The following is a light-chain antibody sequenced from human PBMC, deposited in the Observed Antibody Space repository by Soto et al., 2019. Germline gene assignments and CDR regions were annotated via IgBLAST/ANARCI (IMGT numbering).Light chain of an antibody. Sequence: EIVLTQSPGTLSLSPGEGATLSCRASQTVSRSALAWYQQKPGQAPRLLIYRASTRATGIPARFSGSGSGTEFTLTISSLQSEDFAVYYCQQYNNWQWTFGQGTKVDIK. V-gene: IGKV3-15*01. CDR1: QTVSRS. J-gene: IGKJ1*01. CDR2: RAS. CDR3: QQYNNWQWT.